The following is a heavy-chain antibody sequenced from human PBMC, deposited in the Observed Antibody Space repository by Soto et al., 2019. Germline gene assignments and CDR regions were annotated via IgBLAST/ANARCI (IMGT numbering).Heavy chain of an antibody. J-gene: IGHJ4*02. Sequence: SETLSLTCTVSGGSVSSGNYYWSWIRQPPGKGLEWIGYFYYTGSTNYNPSLKSRVTISVGASKNQFSLRLSSLTAADTAVYYCARSMHYSDGSNYSPFDYWGQGTLVTVSS. CDR1: GGSVSSGNYY. CDR3: ARSMHYSDGSNYSPFDY. D-gene: IGHD3-22*01. V-gene: IGHV4-61*01. CDR2: FYYTGST.